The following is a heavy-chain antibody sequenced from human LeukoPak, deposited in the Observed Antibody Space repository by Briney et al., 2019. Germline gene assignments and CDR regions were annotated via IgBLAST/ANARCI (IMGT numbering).Heavy chain of an antibody. J-gene: IGHJ4*02. D-gene: IGHD3-10*01. CDR1: GYSFTSYW. Sequence: GESLKISCKGSGYSFTSYWIGWVRQMPGKGLEWMGIIYPGDSDTRYSPSFQGQVTISADKSISTAYLQWSSLKASDTGMYYCARTRPNYGSGSSYSETFDYWGQGTLVTVSS. V-gene: IGHV5-51*01. CDR3: ARTRPNYGSGSSYSETFDY. CDR2: IYPGDSDT.